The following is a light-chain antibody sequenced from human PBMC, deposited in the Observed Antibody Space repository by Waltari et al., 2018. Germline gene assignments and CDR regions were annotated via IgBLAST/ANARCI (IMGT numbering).Light chain of an antibody. V-gene: IGLV2-11*01. Sequence: QSALTQPRSVSGSPGQTVTISCTGTNSDIGEYKYVSWFQLHPGKAPKLIIYSVTDRPSGVPHRFSGSTSGSTASLTISGLQPEDEGDYFCCSYAGRYTMIFGGGTRLTVL. CDR2: SVT. CDR3: CSYAGRYTMI. CDR1: NSDIGEYKY. J-gene: IGLJ2*01.